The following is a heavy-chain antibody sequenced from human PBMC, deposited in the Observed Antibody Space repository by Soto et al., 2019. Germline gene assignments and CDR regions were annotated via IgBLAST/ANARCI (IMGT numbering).Heavy chain of an antibody. CDR1: GFTVSSNY. V-gene: IGHV3-53*04. D-gene: IGHD5-12*01. CDR3: ARGVPAYSGYYAFDI. Sequence: GGSLRLSCAASGFTVSSNYMSWVRQAPGKGLEWVSVIYSGGSTYYADSVKGRFTISRHKSKNTLYLQMNSLRAEDTAEYYCARGVPAYSGYYAFDIWGQGTMVTVSS. J-gene: IGHJ3*02. CDR2: IYSGGST.